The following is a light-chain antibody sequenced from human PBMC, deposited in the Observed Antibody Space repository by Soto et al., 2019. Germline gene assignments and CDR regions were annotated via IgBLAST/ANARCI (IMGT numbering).Light chain of an antibody. Sequence: EIVLTQSPGTLSLSPGERATLSCRASQSVTNNYLAWYQQKPDQAPRLLIYRTSSRATGIPDRFSGGGSETDFTFTISRLEPEDFAVYYCQQDGTSPWTFGQGTKVEFK. CDR1: QSVTNNY. J-gene: IGKJ1*01. CDR3: QQDGTSPWT. V-gene: IGKV3-20*01. CDR2: RTS.